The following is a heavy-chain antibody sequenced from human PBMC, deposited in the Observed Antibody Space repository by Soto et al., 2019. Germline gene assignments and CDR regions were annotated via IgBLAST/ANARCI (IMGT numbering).Heavy chain of an antibody. D-gene: IGHD3-3*01. V-gene: IGHV1-2*02. CDR1: GYTFTGYY. J-gene: IGHJ6*02. Sequence: ASVKVSCKASGYTFTGYYMHWVRQAPGQGLEWMGWINPNSGGTNYAQKFQGRVTMTRDTSISTAYMELSRLRSDDTAVYYCARERXLEWLSTTNYYYYGMDVWGQGTTVTVSS. CDR2: INPNSGGT. CDR3: ARERXLEWLSTTNYYYYGMDV.